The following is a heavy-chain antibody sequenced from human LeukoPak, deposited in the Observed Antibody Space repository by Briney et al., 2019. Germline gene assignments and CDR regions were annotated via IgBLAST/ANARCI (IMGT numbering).Heavy chain of an antibody. CDR2: IDYSGNT. CDR3: ARRPPNSGTYDGPPGLDY. D-gene: IGHD1-26*01. Sequence: SETLSLTCTVSGGSITNSNYSWAWIRQSPWKGLEWIGSIDYSGNTYYNPSLKSRVTISRDTSENRFSLKQSSVTAADTAIYYCARRPPNSGTYDGPPGLDYWGQGTPVTVSS. CDR1: GGSITNSNYS. V-gene: IGHV4-39*01. J-gene: IGHJ4*02.